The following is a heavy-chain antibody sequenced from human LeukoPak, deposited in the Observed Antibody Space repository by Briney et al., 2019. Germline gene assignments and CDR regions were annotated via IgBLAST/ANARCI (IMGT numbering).Heavy chain of an antibody. V-gene: IGHV1-24*01. D-gene: IGHD1-26*01. CDR1: GYTLTELS. J-gene: IGHJ4*02. CDR2: FDPEDGET. CDR3: ATPSESSGSYYEGFDY. Sequence: ASVKVSCKVSGYTLTELSMHWVRQAPGKGLEWMGGFDPEDGETIYAQKFQGRVTMTEDTSTDTAYMELSSLRSEDTAVYYCATPSESSGSYYEGFDYWGQGTLVTVSS.